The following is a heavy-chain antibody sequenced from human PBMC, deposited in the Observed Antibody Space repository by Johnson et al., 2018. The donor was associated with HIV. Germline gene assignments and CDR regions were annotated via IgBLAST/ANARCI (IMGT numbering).Heavy chain of an antibody. V-gene: IGHV3-9*01. J-gene: IGHJ3*01. CDR1: GFTFDDYA. Sequence: VQLVESGGGLVQPGRSLRLSCAASGFTFDDYAMHWVRQAPGKGLEWVSGISWNSGSIGYADSVKGRFTISRDNAKNSLYLQMNSLRAEDTALYYCAKDRYGIIITMVRGAQDALYLWGQGTMVTVSS. D-gene: IGHD3-10*01. CDR3: AKDRYGIIITMVRGAQDALYL. CDR2: ISWNSGSI.